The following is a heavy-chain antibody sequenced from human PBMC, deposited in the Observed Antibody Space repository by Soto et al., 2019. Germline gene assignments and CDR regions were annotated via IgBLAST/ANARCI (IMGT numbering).Heavy chain of an antibody. CDR2: ISGSFGTT. J-gene: IGHJ4*02. D-gene: IGHD4-4*01. CDR1: GYTFTMYG. Sequence: QVQLVQSRAEVKKPGASVRVSCKAYGYTFTMYGISWVRQTPGQGLEWMGWISGSFGTTEYAEKFRDRVTMTTDTSTITAYMELRSLRSDDTAVYYCGRLPNCSNGKCYGYYFDYWGQGTLVTVSS. CDR3: GRLPNCSNGKCYGYYFDY. V-gene: IGHV1-18*01.